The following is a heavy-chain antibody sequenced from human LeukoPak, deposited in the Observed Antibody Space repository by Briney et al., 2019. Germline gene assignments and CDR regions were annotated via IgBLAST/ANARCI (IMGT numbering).Heavy chain of an antibody. J-gene: IGHJ6*03. CDR2: IKPDGTDK. D-gene: IGHD2-15*01. CDR1: GFTLSSYW. V-gene: IGHV3-7*01. Sequence: GGSLRLSCIASGFTLSSYWMAWVRQVPGKGLEWLANIKPDGTDKYYVESVKGRFTISRDNAKSSLYLQMSSLGVEDTAVYYCARRDTPSKWYYYIDVWGKGTTVRVSS. CDR3: ARRDTPSKWYYYIDV.